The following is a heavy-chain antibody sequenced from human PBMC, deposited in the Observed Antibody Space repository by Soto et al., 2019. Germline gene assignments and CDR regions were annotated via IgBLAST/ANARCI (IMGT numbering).Heavy chain of an antibody. CDR1: GFSLTTSGVG. CDR3: AHRRPWSSNWNSGWFDP. Sequence: QITLKESGPTLLSPTQTLTLTCTFSGFSLTTSGVGVGWIRQPPGKALAWLAFIYWDDDKRYSPSLKTRLTITKDTSKNEVVFTRTNMDPVDTATYFCAHRRPWSSNWNSGWFDPWGQGTLVTVAS. V-gene: IGHV2-5*02. CDR2: IYWDDDK. J-gene: IGHJ5*02. D-gene: IGHD1-20*01.